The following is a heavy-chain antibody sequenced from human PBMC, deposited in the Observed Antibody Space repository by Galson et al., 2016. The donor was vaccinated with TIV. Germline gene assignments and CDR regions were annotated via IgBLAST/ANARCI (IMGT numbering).Heavy chain of an antibody. CDR2: IFYTGNT. V-gene: IGHV4-39*01. CDR1: GDSISSSSYY. CDR3: ARGPVHYYDSSGYYPLYYFDY. J-gene: IGHJ4*02. D-gene: IGHD3-22*01. Sequence: LSLTCGVSGDSISSSSYYWGWIRQPPGKGLEWIGSIFYTGNTYYHPSLKSRVNISVDTSKNQFSLELGSVTAADTAVYYCARGPVHYYDSSGYYPLYYFDYWGQGTLVTVSS.